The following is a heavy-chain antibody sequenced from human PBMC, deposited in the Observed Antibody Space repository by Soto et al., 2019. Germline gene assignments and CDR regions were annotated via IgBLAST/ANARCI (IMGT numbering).Heavy chain of an antibody. J-gene: IGHJ6*02. D-gene: IGHD6-13*01. CDR1: GGSISSGGYY. CDR3: ARGGGSSWNYGMDV. Sequence: QVQLQESGPGLVKPSQTLSLTCTVSGGSISSGGYYWGWIRQHPGKGLEWIGYIYYSGSTYYNTSLKSRVTRCIYTSKNQFSLMLSSVTAADTAAYYGARGGGSSWNYGMDVWGQGTTVTVSS. CDR2: IYYSGST. V-gene: IGHV4-31*03.